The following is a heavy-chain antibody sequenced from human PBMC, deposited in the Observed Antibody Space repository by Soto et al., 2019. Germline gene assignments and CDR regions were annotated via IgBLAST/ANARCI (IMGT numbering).Heavy chain of an antibody. V-gene: IGHV3-30-3*01. J-gene: IGHJ6*02. CDR2: ISYDGSNK. CDR3: PRGWSGYTYGPPYHSYGIDV. CDR1: GFTFSSYA. Sequence: LGGSLRLSCAASGFTFSSYAMQWVRQAPGKGLEWVAVISYDGSNKYYADSVKGRFTISRDNSKNTLYLQMSSLRAEVIVVYYCPRGWSGYTYGPPYHSYGIDVWPPGSSDTVSS. D-gene: IGHD3-3*01.